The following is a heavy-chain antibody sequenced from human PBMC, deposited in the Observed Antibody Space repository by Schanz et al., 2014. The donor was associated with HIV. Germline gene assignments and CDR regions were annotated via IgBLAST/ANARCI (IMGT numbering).Heavy chain of an antibody. J-gene: IGHJ6*02. CDR3: AKGIMGATEFYYGMDV. Sequence: EVQLVESGGGLVQPGRSLRLSCAASGFTFEDYAMHWVRQSPGKGLEWVSGMTWNRRRIGYGDSVKGRFSISRDNAKNSRYLQMNSLRVDDTAIYYCAKGIMGATEFYYGMDVWGQGTTVTVSS. CDR2: MTWNRRRI. CDR1: GFTFEDYA. V-gene: IGHV3-9*01. D-gene: IGHD3-16*01.